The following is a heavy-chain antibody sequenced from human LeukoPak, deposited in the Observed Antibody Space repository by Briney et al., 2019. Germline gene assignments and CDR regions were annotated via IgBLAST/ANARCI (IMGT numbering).Heavy chain of an antibody. V-gene: IGHV4-31*03. CDR2: IYYSGST. Sequence: SETLSLTCTVSGGSISSGGYYWSWIRQHPGEGLEWIGYIYYSGSTYYNPSLKSRVTISVDTSKSQFSLKLSSVTAADTAVYYCARDREYYYGSGSPHYYYYGMDVWGKGTTVTVSS. CDR1: GGSISSGGYY. CDR3: ARDREYYYGSGSPHYYYYGMDV. D-gene: IGHD3-10*01. J-gene: IGHJ6*04.